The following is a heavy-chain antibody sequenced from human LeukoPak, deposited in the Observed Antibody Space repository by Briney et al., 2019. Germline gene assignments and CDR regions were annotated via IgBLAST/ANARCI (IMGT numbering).Heavy chain of an antibody. D-gene: IGHD2-15*01. CDR1: GGSISSYY. V-gene: IGHV4-59*01. CDR2: IYYSGST. J-gene: IGHJ3*02. Sequence: PSETLSLTCTVSGGSISSYYWSWIRQPPGKGLEWIGYIYYSGSTNYNPSLKSRVTISVDTSKNQFSLKLSSVTAADTAVYYCARDTPGYCSGGSCYNDAFDIWGQGTMVTVSS. CDR3: ARDTPGYCSGGSCYNDAFDI.